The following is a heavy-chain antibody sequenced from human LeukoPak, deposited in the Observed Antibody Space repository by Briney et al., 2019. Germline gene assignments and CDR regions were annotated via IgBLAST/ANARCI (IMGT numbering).Heavy chain of an antibody. CDR1: GGSITSYY. J-gene: IGHJ6*03. V-gene: IGHV4-59*01. Sequence: SETLSLTCTVSGGSITSYYWNWIRQPPGKGLEWIGYIYYSGSTNYNPSLKSRVTISVDTSKNQFSLKLSSVTAADTAVYYCARTTEGGYTYGYFYYYYMDVWGKGTTVTISS. CDR2: IYYSGST. D-gene: IGHD5-18*01. CDR3: ARTTEGGYTYGYFYYYYMDV.